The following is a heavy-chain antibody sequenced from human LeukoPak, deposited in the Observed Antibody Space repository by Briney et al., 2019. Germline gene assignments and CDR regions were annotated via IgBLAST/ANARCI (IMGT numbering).Heavy chain of an antibody. V-gene: IGHV3-30*18. CDR1: GFTFSSYG. D-gene: IGHD3-22*01. Sequence: TGGSLRLSCAASGFTFSSYGMHWVRQAPGKGLEWVAVISYDGSNKYYADSVKGRFTISRDNSKNTLYLQMNSLRAEDTAVFYCAKDLYYYDSSGYFVDYCGQGTLVTVSS. CDR3: AKDLYYYDSSGYFVDY. CDR2: ISYDGSNK. J-gene: IGHJ4*02.